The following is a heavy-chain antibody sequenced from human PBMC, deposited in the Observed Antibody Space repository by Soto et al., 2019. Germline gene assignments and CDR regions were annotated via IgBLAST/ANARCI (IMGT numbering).Heavy chain of an antibody. J-gene: IGHJ6*02. CDR1: GFSINNFA. D-gene: IGHD3-3*01. CDR2: TSYDGSNK. V-gene: IGHV3-30-3*01. Sequence: QVQLVESGGGVVQPGRTLRLSCTASGFSINNFAMHWVRQAPGKGLEWVAVTSYDGSNKYYADSVKGRFTISRDNSKNTLYVQMNSLRPEDTAVYHCARRRVFGGSHYYHGMDVWGQGTAVTVSS. CDR3: ARRRVFGGSHYYHGMDV.